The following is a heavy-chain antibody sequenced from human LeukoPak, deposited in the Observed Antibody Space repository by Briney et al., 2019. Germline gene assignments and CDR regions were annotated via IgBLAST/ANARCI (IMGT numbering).Heavy chain of an antibody. CDR3: ARAPYDFWSGYLYYFDY. V-gene: IGHV1-69*02. CDR1: GGTFSSYT. CDR2: ILPILGIA. Sequence: ASVKVSCKASGGTFSSYTISWVRQAPGQGLEWMGRILPILGIANYAQKFQGRVTITADKSTSTAYMELSSLRSEDTAVYYCARAPYDFWSGYLYYFDYWGQGTLVTVSS. J-gene: IGHJ4*02. D-gene: IGHD3-3*01.